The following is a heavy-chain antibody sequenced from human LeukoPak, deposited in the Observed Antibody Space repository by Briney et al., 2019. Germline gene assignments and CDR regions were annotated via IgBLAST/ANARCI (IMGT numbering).Heavy chain of an antibody. J-gene: IGHJ4*02. CDR3: ARVAGDYYGSGSYYPYY. CDR1: GYSISSGYY. V-gene: IGHV4-38-2*02. Sequence: SETLSLTYTVSGYSISSGYYWAWIRQPPGKGLEWIGSIYHSGSTYYNPSLKSRVTISVDTSKNQFSLKLSSVTAADTAVYYCARVAGDYYGSGSYYPYYWGQGTLVTVSS. D-gene: IGHD3-10*01. CDR2: IYHSGST.